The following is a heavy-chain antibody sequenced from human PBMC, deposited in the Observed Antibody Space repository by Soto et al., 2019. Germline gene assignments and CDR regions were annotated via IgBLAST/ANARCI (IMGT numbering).Heavy chain of an antibody. D-gene: IGHD3-22*01. CDR2: IYYSGST. J-gene: IGHJ5*02. CDR1: GGSISSSSYY. Sequence: PSETLSLTCTVSGGSISSSSYYWGWIRQPPGKGLEWIGSIYYSGSTYYNPSLKSRVTISVDTSKNQFSLKLSSVTAADTAVYYCARLGDSSGYLLPPNWFDPWGQGTLVTVSS. CDR3: ARLGDSSGYLLPPNWFDP. V-gene: IGHV4-39*01.